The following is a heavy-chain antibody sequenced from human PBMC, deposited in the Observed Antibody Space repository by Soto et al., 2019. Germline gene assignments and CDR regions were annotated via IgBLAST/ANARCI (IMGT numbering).Heavy chain of an antibody. V-gene: IGHV1-3*05. CDR1: GYTFTXYA. Sequence: QVQLVQSGAEEKKPGASVKVSCKASGYTFTXYAXXXXXXXXXXRLEWMGWINAGNGNTKYSQKFQGRVTITRDTXXXTXXXXXXXXXXXXXXXYYCARDXGYSYGNTWGQGTLVTVSS. D-gene: IGHD5-18*01. J-gene: IGHJ5*02. CDR2: INAGNGNT. CDR3: ARDXGYSYGNT.